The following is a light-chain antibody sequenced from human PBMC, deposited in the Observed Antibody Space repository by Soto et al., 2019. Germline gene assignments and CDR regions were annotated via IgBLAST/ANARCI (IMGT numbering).Light chain of an antibody. CDR1: QSISSW. V-gene: IGKV1-5*03. CDR3: QQYNSYSL. CDR2: KAS. Sequence: DIQMTQSPSTLSASVGDRVTITCRASQSISSWVAWYQQKPGKAPKLLIYKASSLESGVPSRFSGSGSGTEFTLTLSSLQPDDFATYYCQQYNSYSLFGQGTKLEIK. J-gene: IGKJ2*01.